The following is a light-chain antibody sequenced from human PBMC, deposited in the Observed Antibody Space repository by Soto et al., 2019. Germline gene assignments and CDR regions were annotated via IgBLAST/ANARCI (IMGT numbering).Light chain of an antibody. CDR2: LGS. J-gene: IGKJ4*01. V-gene: IGKV2-28*01. Sequence: DIVMTQSPLSLPVTPGEPASISCRSSQSLLQSNGYNYLDWYLQKPGQSPQLLIYLGSNRASGVHDRFSGSGSGTDFTLKISIVEAEDVGVYYCMQALQTPLTFGGGTKVEIK. CDR1: QSLLQSNGYNY. CDR3: MQALQTPLT.